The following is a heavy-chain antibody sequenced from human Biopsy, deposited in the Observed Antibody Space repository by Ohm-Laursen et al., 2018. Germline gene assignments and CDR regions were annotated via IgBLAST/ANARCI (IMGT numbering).Heavy chain of an antibody. CDR3: ARDPAYPSIDGYYGLDL. J-gene: IGHJ6*02. D-gene: IGHD2-21*01. V-gene: IGHV1-2*02. CDR2: INPNSGNA. Sequence: ASVKVSCNASGYTFAGYYLHWVRQAPGHGLEWMGWINPNSGNANYAQSFQGRLTVTRDTSISTAYMELTSLTFDDTAIYYCARDPAYPSIDGYYGLDLWGQGTTVIVSS. CDR1: GYTFAGYY.